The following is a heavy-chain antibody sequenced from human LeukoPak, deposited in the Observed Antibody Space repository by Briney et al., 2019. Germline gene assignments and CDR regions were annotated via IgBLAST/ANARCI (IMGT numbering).Heavy chain of an antibody. Sequence: PSETLSLTCTVSGGSISSSSYYWGWLRQPPGKGREWIRSIYYNGSTYYNPSLKSRVTISVNTSKNQFSLKLSAVTAADTAVYYCARLGEGSRGPWFDPWGQGTLVTVSS. D-gene: IGHD6-13*01. CDR3: ARLGEGSRGPWFDP. J-gene: IGHJ5*02. V-gene: IGHV4-39*01. CDR1: GGSISSSSYY. CDR2: IYYNGST.